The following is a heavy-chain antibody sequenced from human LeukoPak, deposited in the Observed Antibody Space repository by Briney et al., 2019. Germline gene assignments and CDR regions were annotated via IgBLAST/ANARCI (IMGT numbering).Heavy chain of an antibody. J-gene: IGHJ3*02. CDR3: ARLDDYSNPRAFDI. Sequence: SGTLSLTCAVYGGSFSGYYWSWIHQPPGNGLEWIGEINHSGSTNYNPSLKSRVTISVDTSKNQFSLKLSSVTAADTAVYYCARLDDYSNPRAFDIWGQGTMVTVSS. CDR1: GGSFSGYY. D-gene: IGHD4-11*01. CDR2: INHSGST. V-gene: IGHV4-34*01.